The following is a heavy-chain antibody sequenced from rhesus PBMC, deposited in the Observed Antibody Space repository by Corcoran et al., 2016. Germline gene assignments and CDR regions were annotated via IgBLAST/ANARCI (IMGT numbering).Heavy chain of an antibody. CDR3: ARGWGYYCDY. V-gene: IGHV4-81*01. CDR2: IDGKSEGT. J-gene: IGHJ4*01. Sequence: QVQLQESGPGLVKPSETLSLTCAVSGGSISGYYWSWIRQPPGKGLERNGNIDGKSEGTNYTPTHKSRGTSSKETAKKQFALKMSSGTAADTDVYYCARGWGYYCDYWGQGVLVTVSS. D-gene: IGHD3-34*01. CDR1: GGSISGYY.